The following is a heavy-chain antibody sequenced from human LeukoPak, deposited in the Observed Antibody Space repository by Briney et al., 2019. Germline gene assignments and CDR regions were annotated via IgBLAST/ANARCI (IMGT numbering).Heavy chain of an antibody. CDR2: IIPIFGTA. J-gene: IGHJ4*02. D-gene: IGHD6-19*01. CDR3: AGNLIAVAGTNDY. Sequence: ASVKVSCKASGGTFSSYAISWVRQAPGQGLEWMGGIIPIFGTANYAQKFQGRVTITADESTSTAYMKLSSLRSEDTAVYYCAGNLIAVAGTNDYWGQGTLVTVSS. V-gene: IGHV1-69*13. CDR1: GGTFSSYA.